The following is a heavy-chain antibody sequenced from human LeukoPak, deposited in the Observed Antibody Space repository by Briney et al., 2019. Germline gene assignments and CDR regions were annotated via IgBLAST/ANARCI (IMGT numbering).Heavy chain of an antibody. CDR2: IIPILGIA. CDR1: GGTFSSYA. D-gene: IGHD2-15*01. V-gene: IGHV1-69*04. J-gene: IGHJ6*02. Sequence: ASVTVSCKASGGTFSSYAISWVRQAPGQGLEWMGRIIPILGIANYAQKFQGRVTITADKSTSTAYMELSSLRSEDTAVYYRARDAGYCSGGSCNLIGVDYYYYGMDVWGQGTTVTVSS. CDR3: ARDAGYCSGGSCNLIGVDYYYYGMDV.